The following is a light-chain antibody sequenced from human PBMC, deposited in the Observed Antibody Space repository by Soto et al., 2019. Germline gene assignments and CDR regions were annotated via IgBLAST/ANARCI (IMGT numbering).Light chain of an antibody. Sequence: DIQMTQSPYSLSASVGDRVTITCRASQSISSYLNWYQQKPGKAPKLLLYAASSLQSGVPSRFSGRGSGTDFAHTISSLQPEDFATYYCQQSYRTSAFTFGGGTRVEIK. J-gene: IGKJ4*01. CDR1: QSISSY. CDR3: QQSYRTSAFT. V-gene: IGKV1-39*01. CDR2: AAS.